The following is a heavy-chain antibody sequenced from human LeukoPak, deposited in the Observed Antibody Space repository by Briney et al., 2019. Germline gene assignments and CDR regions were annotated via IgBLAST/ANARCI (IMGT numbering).Heavy chain of an antibody. CDR3: ARMGDIVVVPAATYPNWFDP. V-gene: IGHV4-59*08. CDR1: GGSISSHY. Sequence: SETLSLTCTVSGGSISSHYWSWIRQPPGKGLEWIGYIYYSGSTNYNPSLKSRVTISVDTSKNQFSLKLSSVTAADTAVYYCARMGDIVVVPAATYPNWFDPWGQGTLVTVSS. CDR2: IYYSGST. J-gene: IGHJ5*02. D-gene: IGHD2-2*01.